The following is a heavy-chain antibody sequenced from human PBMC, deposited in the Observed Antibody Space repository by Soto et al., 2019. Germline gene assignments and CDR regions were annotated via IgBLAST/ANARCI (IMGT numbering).Heavy chain of an antibody. CDR2: IRSKAYGGTT. CDR1: GFTFGDYA. D-gene: IGHD6-6*01. J-gene: IGHJ4*02. V-gene: IGHV3-49*03. Sequence: GGSLRLSCTASGFTFGDYAMSWFRQAPGKGLEWVGFIRSKAYGGTTEYAASVKGRFTISRDDSKSIAYLQMNSLKTEDTAVYYCTRDGYSSSTVYDYWGQGTLVTVSS. CDR3: TRDGYSSSTVYDY.